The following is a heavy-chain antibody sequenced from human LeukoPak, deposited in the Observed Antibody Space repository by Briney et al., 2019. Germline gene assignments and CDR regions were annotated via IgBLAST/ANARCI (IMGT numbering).Heavy chain of an antibody. CDR3: TRDRSRAEDD. V-gene: IGHV3-7*01. D-gene: IGHD1-14*01. J-gene: IGHJ4*02. CDR1: AFTFSGHW. CDR2: INQGGSDK. Sequence: GGSLRLSCAPSAFTFSGHWMSWVRQAPGTGLEWVANINQGGSDKYYVDSVKGRFTISRDNANNLLYLQINSLRGEDTAVYYCTRDRSRAEDDWGQGTLVTVSS.